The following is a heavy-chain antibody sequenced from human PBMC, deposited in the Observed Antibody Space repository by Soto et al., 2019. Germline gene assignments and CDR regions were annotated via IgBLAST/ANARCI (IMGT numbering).Heavy chain of an antibody. CDR1: GFTFSTYA. J-gene: IGHJ4*02. CDR2: LSGNSGTT. CDR3: AKGSKFTIFSPNDY. Sequence: VHLLESGGGLVQPGGSLRLSCAASGFTFSTYAITWVRQAPGKGLEWVSALSGNSGTTYSADSVKGRFTISRDNSRNTLYLQMSSLRADDTALYYCAKGSKFTIFSPNDYWGQGTLVTVSS. V-gene: IGHV3-23*01. D-gene: IGHD3-3*01.